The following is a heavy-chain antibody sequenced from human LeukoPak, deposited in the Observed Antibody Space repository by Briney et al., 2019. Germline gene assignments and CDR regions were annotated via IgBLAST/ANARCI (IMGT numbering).Heavy chain of an antibody. J-gene: IGHJ4*02. V-gene: IGHV4-39*07. CDR1: GGSISSSSYY. Sequence: SETLSLTCTVSGGSISSSSYYWGWIRQPPGKGLEWIGSIYYSGSTYYNPSLKSRVTISVDTSKNQFSLKLSSVTAADTAVYYCARDNYGSGLHDYWGQGTLVTVSS. D-gene: IGHD3-10*01. CDR3: ARDNYGSGLHDY. CDR2: IYYSGST.